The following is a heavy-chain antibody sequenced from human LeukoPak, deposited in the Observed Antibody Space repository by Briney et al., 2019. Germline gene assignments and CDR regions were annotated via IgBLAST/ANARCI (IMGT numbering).Heavy chain of an antibody. V-gene: IGHV5-51*01. CDR2: INPGDSDI. Sequence: ESLKISFNGSGYSFNTYWIAWVRQMPGKGLGWMGIINPGDSDIRYSPSFKGQVTISADKSISTAYLQWSSLKASDTAMYYCARRTACSSGGSCNWYLDLWGRGTLVTVSS. D-gene: IGHD2-15*01. CDR3: ARRTACSSGGSCNWYLDL. CDR1: GYSFNTYW. J-gene: IGHJ2*01.